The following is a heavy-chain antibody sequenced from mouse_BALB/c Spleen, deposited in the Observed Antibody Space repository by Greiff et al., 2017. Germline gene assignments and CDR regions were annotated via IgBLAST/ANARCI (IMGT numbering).Heavy chain of an antibody. J-gene: IGHJ2*01. Sequence: QVQLKQSGAELARPGASVKLSCKASGYTFTSYWMQWVKQRPGQGLEWIGAIYPGDGDTRYTQKFKGKATLTADKSSSTAYMQLSSLASEDSAVYYCARFYYGNYVDYWGQGTTLTVSS. CDR1: GYTFTSYW. CDR2: IYPGDGDT. V-gene: IGHV1-87*01. D-gene: IGHD2-1*01. CDR3: ARFYYGNYVDY.